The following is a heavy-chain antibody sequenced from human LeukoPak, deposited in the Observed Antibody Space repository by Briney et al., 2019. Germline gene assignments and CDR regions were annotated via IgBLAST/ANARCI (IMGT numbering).Heavy chain of an antibody. CDR1: GDSISNSGRS. CDR3: ARLTLTGVGGRGWFDA. CDR2: MPYDENVADNEIP. V-gene: IGHV4-39*01. J-gene: IGHJ5*02. Sequence: PSETLSLTCIVSGDSISNSGRSWGWIRQPPGKGLEWIGTMPYDENVADNEIPSYNPSLKSRVSISADTSKNQLSLKVNSVTAADTASYYCARLTLTGVGGRGWFDAWGQGTLVIVSS. D-gene: IGHD3-3*01.